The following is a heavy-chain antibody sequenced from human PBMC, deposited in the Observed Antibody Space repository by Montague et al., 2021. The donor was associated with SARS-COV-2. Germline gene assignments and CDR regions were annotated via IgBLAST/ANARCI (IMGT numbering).Heavy chain of an antibody. V-gene: IGHV4-4*07. CDR1: GDSITNHY. J-gene: IGHJ4*02. CDR3: ARDRLDFDAGRQGTIDF. Sequence: SETLSLTCSVSGDSITNHYWSWIRQPAGKGLEWIGRMHFTGKTNFSPFFSSRLTMSADTSKNQFSLKLTSVTAADTAIYFCARDRLDFDAGRQGTIDFWGQGTLVTVSS. D-gene: IGHD1/OR15-1a*01. CDR2: MHFTGKT.